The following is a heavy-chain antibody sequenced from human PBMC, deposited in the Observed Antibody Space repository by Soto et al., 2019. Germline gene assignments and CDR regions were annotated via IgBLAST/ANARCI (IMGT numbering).Heavy chain of an antibody. CDR1: GGSISSSSYY. V-gene: IGHV4-39*01. Sequence: SETLSLTCTVSGGSISSSSYYWGWIRQPPGKGLEWIGSIYYSGSTYYNPSLKSRVTISVDTSKNQFSLKLSSGTAADTAVYYCAGRGGYSDGSYLFAYWGQGTPVT. CDR3: AGRGGYSDGSYLFAY. D-gene: IGHD5-18*01. J-gene: IGHJ4*02. CDR2: IYYSGST.